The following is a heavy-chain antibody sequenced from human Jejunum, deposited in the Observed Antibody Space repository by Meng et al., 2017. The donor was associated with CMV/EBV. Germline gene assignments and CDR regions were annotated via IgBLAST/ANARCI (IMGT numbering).Heavy chain of an antibody. CDR3: ARHGSSSSSLVWSYYFDY. CDR2: IYYSGRT. V-gene: IGHV4-39*01. CDR1: SSSSYY. J-gene: IGHJ4*02. Sequence: SSSSYYWGWIRQPPGTGLAWIGSIYYSGRTYYNPSLKSRVTISVDTSKNQFSLKLSSVPAADTAVYYCARHGSSSSSLVWSYYFDYWGQGTLVTVSS. D-gene: IGHD6-13*01.